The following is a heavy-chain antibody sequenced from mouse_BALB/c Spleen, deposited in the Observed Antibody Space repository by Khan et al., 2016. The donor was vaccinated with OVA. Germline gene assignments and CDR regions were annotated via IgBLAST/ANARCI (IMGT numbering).Heavy chain of an antibody. CDR2: VSTNYGDA. CDR3: ARGGGGDRFAY. CDR1: GYTFTDFP. Sequence: QAQLQQSGAELVRPGVSLKISCKGSGYTFTDFPMHWVKQSHTKNLEWIGVVSTNYGDATYNQKFPGKATMTVDKSSSTAYMELARLTSEDSAIYCCARGGGGDRFAYWGQGTLVTVAA. J-gene: IGHJ3*01. V-gene: IGHV1S137*01.